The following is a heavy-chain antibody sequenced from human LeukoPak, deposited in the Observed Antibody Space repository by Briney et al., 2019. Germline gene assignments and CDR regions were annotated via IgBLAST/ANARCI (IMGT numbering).Heavy chain of an antibody. D-gene: IGHD4-11*01. CDR3: ARGLVYYYYYMDV. J-gene: IGHJ6*03. V-gene: IGHV3-53*01. CDR1: GFTVSSNY. CDR2: IYSGGST. Sequence: PGGSLRLSCAASGFTVSSNYMSWVRQAPGKGLEWVSVIYSGGSTYYADSVKGRFTISRDNSKNTLYLQMNSLRAEDTAVYYCARGLVYYYYYMDVWGKGTTVTVSS.